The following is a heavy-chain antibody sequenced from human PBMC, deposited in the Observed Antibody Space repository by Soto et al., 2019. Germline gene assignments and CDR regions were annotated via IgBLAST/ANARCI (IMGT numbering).Heavy chain of an antibody. CDR3: ARAGEPPFTIFGVAYYYYYGMDV. Sequence: GGSLRLSCAASGFTFSSYSMNWVRQAPGKGLEWVSSISSSSSYIYYADSVKGRFTISRDNAKNSLYLQMNSLRAEDTAVYYCARAGEPPFTIFGVAYYYYYGMDVWGQGTTVTVS. J-gene: IGHJ6*02. V-gene: IGHV3-21*01. CDR2: ISSSSSYI. CDR1: GFTFSSYS. D-gene: IGHD3-3*01.